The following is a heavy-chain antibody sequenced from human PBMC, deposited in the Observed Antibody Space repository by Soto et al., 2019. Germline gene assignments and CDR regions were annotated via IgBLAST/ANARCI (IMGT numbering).Heavy chain of an antibody. CDR3: ARDLGHCTRTNCSIWGHYGLDV. J-gene: IGHJ6*02. CDR2: IYYSGST. D-gene: IGHD2-2*01. Sequence: SETLSLTCIVSGGSISSYYWSWIRQPPGKGLEWIGYIYYSGSTNYNPSLESRVTISIDTSENQFSLKLRSVTAAGTAVYYCARDLGHCTRTNCSIWGHYGLDVWGQGTTVTVSS. CDR1: GGSISSYY. V-gene: IGHV4-59*01.